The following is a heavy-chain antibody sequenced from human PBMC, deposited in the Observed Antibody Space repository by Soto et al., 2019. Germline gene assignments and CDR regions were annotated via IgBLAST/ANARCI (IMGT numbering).Heavy chain of an antibody. Sequence: GGSLRLSCAASGFTFTTYTMNWVRQAPGKGLEWVSSISSSSSYIYYADSVKGRFTISRDNAKNSLSLQMNSLRAEDTAVYYCARVLKSSGWDNDVFDIWGQGTMVTVSS. J-gene: IGHJ3*02. D-gene: IGHD6-19*01. V-gene: IGHV3-21*01. CDR2: ISSSSSYI. CDR1: GFTFTTYT. CDR3: ARVLKSSGWDNDVFDI.